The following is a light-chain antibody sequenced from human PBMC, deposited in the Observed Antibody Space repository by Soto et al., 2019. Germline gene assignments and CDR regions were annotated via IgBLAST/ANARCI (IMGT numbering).Light chain of an antibody. CDR3: QRYYSAPKT. J-gene: IGKJ1*01. CDR2: AAS. Sequence: DIQMTQSPSSLSASVGDRVIITCQASQDINNYIAWYQQKPGKVPNLLILAASTLQSGVPPRFSGSGSGTYFTLTISSLQPEDVATDYCQRYYSAPKTFGQGTKVEIK. CDR1: QDINNY. V-gene: IGKV1-27*01.